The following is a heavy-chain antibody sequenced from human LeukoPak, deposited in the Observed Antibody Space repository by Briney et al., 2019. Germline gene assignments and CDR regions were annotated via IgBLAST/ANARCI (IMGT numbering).Heavy chain of an antibody. D-gene: IGHD6-19*01. J-gene: IGHJ4*02. V-gene: IGHV1-2*02. CDR1: GYTFSGYY. CDR2: INPNSGGT. Sequence: ASVKVSCKASGYTFSGYYMHWVRQAPGQGLEWMGWINPNSGGTNYAQKFQGRVTMTRDTPISTAYMELNRLRSDDTAVYYCARGTIAVTGTIDFWGQGTLVTVSS. CDR3: ARGTIAVTGTIDF.